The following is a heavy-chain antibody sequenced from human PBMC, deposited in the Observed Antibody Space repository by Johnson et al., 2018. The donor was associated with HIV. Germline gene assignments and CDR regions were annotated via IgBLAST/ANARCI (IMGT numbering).Heavy chain of an antibody. CDR2: SWNSGSI. J-gene: IGHJ3*02. D-gene: IGHD6-13*01. Sequence: VQLVESGGGLVQPGGSLRLSCAASGFTVSSNYMSWVRQAPGKGLEWVSGISWNSGSIGYADSVKGRFTISRDNSKNTLYLQMNNVRAEDTAVYYCAKDWAYSSSWYDEGLAFDIWGQGTMVTVSS. V-gene: IGHV3-66*01. CDR1: GFTVSSNY. CDR3: AKDWAYSSSWYDEGLAFDI.